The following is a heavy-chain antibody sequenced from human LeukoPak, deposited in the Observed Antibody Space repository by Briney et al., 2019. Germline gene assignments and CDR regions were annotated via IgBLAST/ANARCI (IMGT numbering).Heavy chain of an antibody. Sequence: SETLSLTCTVSGGSISSYYWSWIRQPAGKGLEWIGRIYTSGSTNYNPSLKSRVTMSVDTSKNQFSLKLSSVTAADTAVYYCARAQLELLGPYYYYYMDVWGKGTTVTVSS. V-gene: IGHV4-4*07. J-gene: IGHJ6*03. CDR1: GGSISSYY. D-gene: IGHD1-7*01. CDR3: ARAQLELLGPYYYYYMDV. CDR2: IYTSGST.